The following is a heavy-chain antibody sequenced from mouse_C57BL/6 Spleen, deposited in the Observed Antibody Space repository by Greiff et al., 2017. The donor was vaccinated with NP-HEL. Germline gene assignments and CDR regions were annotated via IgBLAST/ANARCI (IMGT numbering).Heavy chain of an antibody. Sequence: QVQLQQSGAELMKPGASVKLSCKATGYTFTGYWIEWVKQRPGHGLEWIGEILPGDGDTNYNGKFKGKATLTADKSSSTAYMQLSSLTSEDSAVYFCAREGTVHWYFDVWGTGTTVTVSS. V-gene: IGHV1-9*01. D-gene: IGHD1-1*01. CDR2: ILPGDGDT. CDR3: AREGTVHWYFDV. CDR1: GYTFTGYW. J-gene: IGHJ1*03.